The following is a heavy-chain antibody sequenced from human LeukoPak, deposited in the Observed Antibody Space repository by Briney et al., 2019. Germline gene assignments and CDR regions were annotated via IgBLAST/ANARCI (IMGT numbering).Heavy chain of an antibody. CDR3: ARGRGYSYGYGPP. J-gene: IGHJ5*02. CDR1: GGSISSGGYY. Sequence: SETLSLTCTVSGGSISSGGYYWSWIRQHPGKGLEWIGYIYYSGSTYYNPSLKSRVTISVDTSKNQFSLKLSSVTAADTAVYYCARGRGYSYGYGPPWGQGTLVTVSS. D-gene: IGHD5-18*01. V-gene: IGHV4-31*03. CDR2: IYYSGST.